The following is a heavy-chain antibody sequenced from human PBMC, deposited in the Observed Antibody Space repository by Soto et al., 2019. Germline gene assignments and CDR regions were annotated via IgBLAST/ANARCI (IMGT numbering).Heavy chain of an antibody. CDR1: GYSCTSYW. D-gene: IGHD6-13*01. CDR2: IYPGDSDT. CDR3: ARHYSMAAGCDY. J-gene: IGHJ4*02. Sequence: EFLKISCKGSGYSCTSYWIGWVLQIPGKGLEWMGIIYPGDSDTRYSPSFQGQVTISADKSISTAYLQWSSLKASDTAMYYCARHYSMAAGCDYWGQGTLVSVSS. V-gene: IGHV5-51*01.